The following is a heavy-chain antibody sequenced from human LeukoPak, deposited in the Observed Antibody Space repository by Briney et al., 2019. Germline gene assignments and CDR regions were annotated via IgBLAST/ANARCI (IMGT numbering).Heavy chain of an antibody. J-gene: IGHJ4*02. Sequence: SQTLSLTCTVSGGSISSGGYYWSWIRQHPGQGLEWIGYIYYSGSTYYNPSLKSRVTISVDTSKNQFSLKLSSVTAADTAVYYCARGRRLVRRGTDYYFDYWGQGTLVTVSS. CDR1: GGSISSGGYY. V-gene: IGHV4-31*03. CDR3: ARGRRLVRRGTDYYFDY. CDR2: IYYSGST. D-gene: IGHD6-19*01.